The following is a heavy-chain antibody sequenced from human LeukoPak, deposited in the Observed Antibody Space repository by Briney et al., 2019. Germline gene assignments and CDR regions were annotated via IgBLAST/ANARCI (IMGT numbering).Heavy chain of an antibody. V-gene: IGHV3-23*01. CDR1: GFTFSSYA. D-gene: IGHD1-26*01. J-gene: IGHJ5*02. Sequence: GGSLRLSCAASGFTFSSYAMSWVRQAPGKGLEWVSLISGSAGGTYYADSVKGRFTISRDNSKNTVYLQMNSLRAGDTALYFCAKGGGSGSYRGYNWFDPWGQGTLVTVSS. CDR3: AKGGGSGSYRGYNWFDP. CDR2: ISGSAGGT.